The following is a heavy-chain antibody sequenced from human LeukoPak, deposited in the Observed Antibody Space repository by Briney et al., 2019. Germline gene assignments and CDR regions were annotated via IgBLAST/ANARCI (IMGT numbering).Heavy chain of an antibody. J-gene: IGHJ4*02. D-gene: IGHD3-3*01. CDR2: IIPIFGTA. V-gene: IGHV1-69*05. CDR3: ARGRTPLRFLEWLLFFDY. CDR1: GGTFSSYA. Sequence: GSSVKVSCRASGGTFSSYAISWVRQAPGQGLEWMGGIIPIFGTANYAQKFQGRVTITTDESTSTAYMELSSLRSEDTAVYYCARGRTPLRFLEWLLFFDYWGQGTLVTVSS.